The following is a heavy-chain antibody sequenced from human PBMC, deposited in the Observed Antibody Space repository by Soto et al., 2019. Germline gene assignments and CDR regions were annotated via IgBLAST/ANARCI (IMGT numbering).Heavy chain of an antibody. D-gene: IGHD3-10*01. CDR1: GGSISSYY. CDR2: IYTSGST. CDR3: ARANFSTWFGGHYGMDV. Sequence: PSETLSLTGTVSGGSISSYYWSWIRQPAGKGLEWIGRIYTSGSTNYNPSLKSRVTMSVDTSKNQFSLKLSSVTAADTVVYYCARANFSTWFGGHYGMDVWGQGTTVTVSS. V-gene: IGHV4-4*07. J-gene: IGHJ6*02.